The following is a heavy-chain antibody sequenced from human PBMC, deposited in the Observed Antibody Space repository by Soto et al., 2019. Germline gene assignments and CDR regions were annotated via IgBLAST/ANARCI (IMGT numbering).Heavy chain of an antibody. CDR1: GDSISTYN. V-gene: IGHV4-59*01. J-gene: IGHJ5*02. CDR2: IYYIGVT. CDR3: ARVAADIASWLDP. D-gene: IGHD5-12*01. Sequence: QGQLQESGPGLVKPSETLSLTCTVSGDSISTYNWGWIRQPPGKGLEWIGWIYYIGVTNYNPSLKSRVTLSVDTPRNQLSLKLNSVTAADTAVYYCARVAADIASWLDPWGQGTLVTVSS.